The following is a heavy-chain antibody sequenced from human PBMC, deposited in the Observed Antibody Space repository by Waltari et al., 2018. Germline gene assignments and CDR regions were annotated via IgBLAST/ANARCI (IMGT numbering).Heavy chain of an antibody. V-gene: IGHV3-49*04. CDR1: GFTFGDYA. Sequence: EVQLVESGGGLVQPGRSLRLSCTASGFTFGDYAMSWVRQAPGKGLEWVGFIRSKAYGGTTEYAASVKGRFTISRDDSKSIAYLQMNSLKTEDTAVYYCTRDPLLPLTHMDVWGQGTTVTVSS. CDR2: IRSKAYGGTT. CDR3: TRDPLLPLTHMDV. D-gene: IGHD7-27*01. J-gene: IGHJ6*02.